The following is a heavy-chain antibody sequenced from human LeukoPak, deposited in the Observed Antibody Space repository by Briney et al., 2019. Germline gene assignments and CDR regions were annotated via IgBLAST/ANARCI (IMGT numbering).Heavy chain of an antibody. CDR2: ISSSSSYI. Sequence: GGSLRLSCAAAGLTFDEYAMHWVRQAPGKWLEWVSSISSSSSYIYYEDSVKGRSTISRDNAKNSLYLQMNSLRAEDTAVYYCAREERDGYNYYWYFDLWGRGTLVTVSS. D-gene: IGHD5-24*01. CDR3: AREERDGYNYYWYFDL. CDR1: GLTFDEYA. J-gene: IGHJ2*01. V-gene: IGHV3-21*01.